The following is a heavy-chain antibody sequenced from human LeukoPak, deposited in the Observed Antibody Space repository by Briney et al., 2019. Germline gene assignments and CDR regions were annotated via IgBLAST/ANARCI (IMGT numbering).Heavy chain of an antibody. Sequence: SETLSLTCAVSGYSISSGYYWGWIRQPPGKGLEWIGSIYHGGSTYYNPSLKSRVTISVDTSKNQFSLKLSSVTAADTAVYYCARHVLDDSSGYNWFDPWGQGTLVTVSS. J-gene: IGHJ5*02. CDR2: IYHGGST. CDR1: GYSISSGYY. V-gene: IGHV4-38-2*01. CDR3: ARHVLDDSSGYNWFDP. D-gene: IGHD3-22*01.